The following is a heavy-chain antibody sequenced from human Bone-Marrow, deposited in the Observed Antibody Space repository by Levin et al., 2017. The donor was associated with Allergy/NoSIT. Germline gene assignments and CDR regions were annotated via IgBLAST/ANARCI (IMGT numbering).Heavy chain of an antibody. Sequence: SETLSLTCSVSGASITNDDSYWSWIRQPPGKGLEWLGNIHYSGSTDQNPSLKSRIAMSVDKAKNHFSLKMTSVTAADTAVYYCARVGGGYCRGGSCYSGPYFDYWGQGSLVTVSS. J-gene: IGHJ4*02. CDR1: GASITNDDSY. CDR3: ARVGGGYCRGGSCYSGPYFDY. CDR2: IHYSGST. D-gene: IGHD2-15*01. V-gene: IGHV4-30-4*01.